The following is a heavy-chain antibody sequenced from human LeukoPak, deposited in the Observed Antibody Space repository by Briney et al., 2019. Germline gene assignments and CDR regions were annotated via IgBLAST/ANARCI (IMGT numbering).Heavy chain of an antibody. D-gene: IGHD4-17*01. Sequence: GASVKVSCKASGYTFTIYDINWVRQAAGQGREWMGWMNPDSGNTDFAQKFQGRVTMTRNTSISTAYMEPSSLTSEDTAVYYCAVHLPGDYLDPWGQGTLVTVSS. V-gene: IGHV1-8*01. CDR2: MNPDSGNT. J-gene: IGHJ5*02. CDR3: AVHLPGDYLDP. CDR1: GYTFTIYD.